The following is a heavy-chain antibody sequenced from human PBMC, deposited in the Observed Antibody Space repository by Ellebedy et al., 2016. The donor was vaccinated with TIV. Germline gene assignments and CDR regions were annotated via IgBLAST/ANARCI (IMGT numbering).Heavy chain of an antibody. V-gene: IGHV1-69*13. Sequence: AASVKVSCKASGYTFMSYSIAWVRQAPGQGLEWMGGIIPVIGTANYAQTFQGRVTITADESTSTVYMELSSLRSDDTAMYYCAREQLPLVIADPHYWGQGTLVTVSS. CDR2: IIPVIGTA. CDR1: GYTFMSYS. D-gene: IGHD2-15*01. CDR3: AREQLPLVIADPHY. J-gene: IGHJ4*02.